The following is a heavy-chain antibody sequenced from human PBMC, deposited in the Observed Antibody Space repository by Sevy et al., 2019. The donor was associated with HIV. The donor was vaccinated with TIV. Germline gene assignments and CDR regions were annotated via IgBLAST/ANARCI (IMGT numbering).Heavy chain of an antibody. J-gene: IGHJ4*02. V-gene: IGHV3-30*18. Sequence: GGSLRLSCAASGFTFSSYGMHWVRQAPGKGLGGVAVISNDGSNKYYADSGKGRFTMSRDNSKNTLYLQMNSLRAEDTAVYYCAKDDVAVAGTSFDYWGQGTLVTVSS. CDR1: GFTFSSYG. CDR3: AKDDVAVAGTSFDY. D-gene: IGHD6-19*01. CDR2: ISNDGSNK.